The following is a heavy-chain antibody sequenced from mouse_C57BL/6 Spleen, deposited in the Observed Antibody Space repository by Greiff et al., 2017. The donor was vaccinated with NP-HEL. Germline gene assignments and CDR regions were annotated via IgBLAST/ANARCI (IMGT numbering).Heavy chain of an antibody. CDR2: ISSDGSYT. V-gene: IGHV5-6*01. D-gene: IGHD4-1*01. CDR3: ARRTGSYFDY. Sequence: EVKLVESGGDLVKPGGSLKLSCAASGFTFSSYGMSWVRQTPDKRLEWVATISSDGSYTYYPDSVKGRFTISRDNAKNTLYLQMSSLKSEDTAMYYCARRTGSYFDYWGQGTTLTVSS. J-gene: IGHJ2*01. CDR1: GFTFSSYG.